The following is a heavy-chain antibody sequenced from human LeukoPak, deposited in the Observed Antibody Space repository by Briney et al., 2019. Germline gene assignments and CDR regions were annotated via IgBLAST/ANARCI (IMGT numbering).Heavy chain of an antibody. CDR1: GFTFSSYW. CDR3: AKDGISPYSGSYYYYYYMDV. Sequence: PGGSLRLSCAASGFTFSSYWMSWVRQAPGKGLEWVANIRQDGSEKYYVDSVKGRFTISRDNAKSSLYLQMNSLRAEDTTVYYCAKDGISPYSGSYYYYYYMDVWGEGTTVTISS. J-gene: IGHJ6*03. CDR2: IRQDGSEK. D-gene: IGHD1-26*01. V-gene: IGHV3-7*01.